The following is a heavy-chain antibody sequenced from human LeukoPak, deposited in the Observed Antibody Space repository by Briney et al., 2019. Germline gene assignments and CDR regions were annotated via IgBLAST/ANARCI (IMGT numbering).Heavy chain of an antibody. CDR1: GYSFTSHW. Sequence: PGESLKISCKASGYSFTSHWIGWVRQMPGGGLEWMGIIYPSDSDTRYSPSFQGQVTISADKSITTAYLQWSSLKPSDTAMYYCARRLPSSGSYYPFDYWGQGTLVTVSS. J-gene: IGHJ4*02. CDR3: ARRLPSSGSYYPFDY. D-gene: IGHD1-26*01. CDR2: IYPSDSDT. V-gene: IGHV5-51*01.